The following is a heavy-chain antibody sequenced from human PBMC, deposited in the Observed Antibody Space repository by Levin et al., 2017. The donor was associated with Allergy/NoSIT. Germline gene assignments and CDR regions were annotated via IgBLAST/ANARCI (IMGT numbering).Heavy chain of an antibody. J-gene: IGHJ4*02. Sequence: SETLSLTCTVSGASLFRTPFYWGWIRLPPGKGLEWIGDIFYSGNTYYNPSLRSRATISVDTSKNQFSLKLSSVTAADTALYYCAGHPPPPLCSSSSCFAYYFDYWGQGTLVTVSA. V-gene: IGHV4-39*01. CDR1: GASLFRTPFY. D-gene: IGHD2-2*01. CDR3: AGHPPPPLCSSSSCFAYYFDY. CDR2: IFYSGNT.